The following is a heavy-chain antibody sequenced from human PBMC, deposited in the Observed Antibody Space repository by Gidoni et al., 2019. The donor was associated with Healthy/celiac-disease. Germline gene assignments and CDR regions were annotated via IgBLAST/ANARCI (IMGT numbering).Heavy chain of an antibody. Sequence: QVQLQESGPGLVKPSETLSLTCTVSGGSISSYYWSWIRQPPGKGLEWIGYIYYSGSTNYNPSLKRRVTISVDTSKNQFSLKLSSVTAADTAVYSCARLVSHRGPYGVHEGIFDYWGQGTLVTVSS. CDR3: ARLVSHRGPYGVHEGIFDY. CDR2: IYYSGST. D-gene: IGHD4-17*01. V-gene: IGHV4-59*08. CDR1: GGSISSYY. J-gene: IGHJ4*02.